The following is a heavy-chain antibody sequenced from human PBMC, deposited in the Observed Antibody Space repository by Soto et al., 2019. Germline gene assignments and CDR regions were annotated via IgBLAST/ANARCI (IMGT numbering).Heavy chain of an antibody. CDR3: ARDPPAYNWNDAGAFDI. V-gene: IGHV3-66*01. D-gene: IGHD1-20*01. Sequence: EVQLVESGGGLVQPGGSLRLSCEASGFTVSSNYMSWVRQAPGKGLEWVSVIYSGGSTYYADSVKGRFTISRDNSKNTLYLQMNSLRAEDTAVYYCARDPPAYNWNDAGAFDIWGQGTMVTVSS. CDR1: GFTVSSNY. CDR2: IYSGGST. J-gene: IGHJ3*02.